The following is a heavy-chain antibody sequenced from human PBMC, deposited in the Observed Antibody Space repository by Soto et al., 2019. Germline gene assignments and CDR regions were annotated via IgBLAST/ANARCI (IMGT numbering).Heavy chain of an antibody. CDR3: ARESWGMIYFDY. J-gene: IGHJ4*02. CDR1: GFTFGHFA. D-gene: IGHD3-22*01. CDR2: MSYDGNKK. Sequence: GGSLRLSCATSGFTFGHFAMHWVRQAPGKGLEWLAVMSYDGNKKYYADSVKGRFTISRDNYKNTLFLQMSSLRGEDTAVYYCARESWGMIYFDYWGQGTPVTVSS. V-gene: IGHV3-30*04.